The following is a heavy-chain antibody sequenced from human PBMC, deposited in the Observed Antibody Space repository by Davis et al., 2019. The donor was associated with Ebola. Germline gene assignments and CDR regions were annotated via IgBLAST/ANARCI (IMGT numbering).Heavy chain of an antibody. D-gene: IGHD6-19*01. J-gene: IGHJ4*02. CDR1: GGSISGYS. CDR3: AGAMGWLADFDY. V-gene: IGHV4-59*01. Sequence: PSETLSLTCTVSGGSISGYSWNWIRQPPGKRLEWIGYISYTGSTNYNPSLKSRVTILVDSSKNQFSLRLSSVTAADTAVYYCAGAMGWLADFDYWGQGSRVTVSS. CDR2: ISYTGST.